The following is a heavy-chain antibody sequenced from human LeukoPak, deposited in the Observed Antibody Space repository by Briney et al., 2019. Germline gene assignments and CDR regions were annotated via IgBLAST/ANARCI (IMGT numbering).Heavy chain of an antibody. V-gene: IGHV4-4*07. J-gene: IGHJ4*02. CDR1: GGSMSSYY. Sequence: SETLSLTCTVSGGSMSSYYWSWIRQPAGKGQEWIGRINTSGSTNYNPSLKSRVTISVDTSKNQFSLKLSSVTAADTAVYYCARVHVDTVMEIDYWGQGTLVTVSS. D-gene: IGHD5-18*01. CDR3: ARVHVDTVMEIDY. CDR2: INTSGST.